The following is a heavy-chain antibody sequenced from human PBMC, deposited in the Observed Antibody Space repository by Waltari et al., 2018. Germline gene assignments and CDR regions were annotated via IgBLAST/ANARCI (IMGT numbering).Heavy chain of an antibody. Sequence: QVQLVQSGAEVKKPGASVKVSCKASGYTFTGYYMHWVRQAPGQGLEWMGRINPNRGGTNYAQKFQGRVTMTRDTSISTAYMELSRLRSDDTAVYYCARVGVPRTRDSSGSCIFDYWGQGTLVTVSS. J-gene: IGHJ4*02. CDR1: GYTFTGYY. D-gene: IGHD3-10*01. CDR3: ARVGVPRTRDSSGSCIFDY. V-gene: IGHV1-2*06. CDR2: INPNRGGT.